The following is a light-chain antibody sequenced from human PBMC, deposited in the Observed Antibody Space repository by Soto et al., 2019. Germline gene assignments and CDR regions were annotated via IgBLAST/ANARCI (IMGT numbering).Light chain of an antibody. Sequence: QSVLTQPPSASGTPGQRVTISCSGSNSNIGSNTVNWYQQPPGTAPKLIIYEASNRPSGVPDRFSGSKSGNTASLTISGLQAADEADYYCSLYTSENTYVFGTGTKV. J-gene: IGLJ1*01. CDR3: SLYTSENTYV. CDR2: EAS. CDR1: NSNIGSNT. V-gene: IGLV2-18*01.